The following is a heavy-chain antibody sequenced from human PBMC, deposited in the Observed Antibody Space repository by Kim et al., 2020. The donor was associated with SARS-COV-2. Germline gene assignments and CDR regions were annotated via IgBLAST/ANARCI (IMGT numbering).Heavy chain of an antibody. CDR2: IDPSDSYT. J-gene: IGHJ4*02. Sequence: GESLKISCKGSGYSFTSYWISLVRQMPGKGLEWMGRIDPSDSYTNYSPSFQGHVTISADKSISTAYLQWSSLKASDTAMYYCARGRAEIDYGDYEYYFDYWGQGTLVTVSS. CDR3: ARGRAEIDYGDYEYYFDY. CDR1: GYSFTSYW. D-gene: IGHD4-17*01. V-gene: IGHV5-10-1*01.